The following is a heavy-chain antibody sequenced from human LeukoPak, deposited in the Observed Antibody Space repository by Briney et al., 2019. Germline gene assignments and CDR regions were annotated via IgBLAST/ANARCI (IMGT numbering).Heavy chain of an antibody. D-gene: IGHD6-19*01. CDR3: ARLQWLQTGRDFLDY. CDR2: ISGSGGST. Sequence: PGGSLRLSCAASGFTFSSYAMSWVRQAPGKGLEWVSAISGSGGSTYYADSVKGRFTISRDNSKNTLYLQMNSLRVEDTAVYYCARLQWLQTGRDFLDYWGQGTLVTVSS. V-gene: IGHV3-23*01. J-gene: IGHJ4*02. CDR1: GFTFSSYA.